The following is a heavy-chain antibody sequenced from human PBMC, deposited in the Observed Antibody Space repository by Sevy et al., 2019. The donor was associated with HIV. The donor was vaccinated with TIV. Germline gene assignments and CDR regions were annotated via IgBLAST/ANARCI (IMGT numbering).Heavy chain of an antibody. V-gene: IGHV3-7*03. Sequence: GGSLRLSCVASGFTFSNYWMSWVRQAPGKGPEWVANIKEVGSDKIYVDSVKGRFTISRDNAKNSLYLQMNSLRVEDTALYYCVRDEGGKGKVPATYRFDYWGQGSLVTVSS. J-gene: IGHJ4*02. CDR1: GFTFSNYW. CDR3: VRDEGGKGKVPATYRFDY. CDR2: IKEVGSDK. D-gene: IGHD3-16*01.